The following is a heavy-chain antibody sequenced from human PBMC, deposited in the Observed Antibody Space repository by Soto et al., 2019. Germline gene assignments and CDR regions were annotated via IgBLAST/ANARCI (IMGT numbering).Heavy chain of an antibody. Sequence: VKVSCKASGGTFSSYAISWVRQAPGQGLEWMGGIIPIFGTANYAQKFQGRVTITADESTSTAYMELSSLRSEDTAVYYCARVPSSEYSSSWSDYYYYGMDVWGQGTTVTVSS. CDR3: ARVPSSEYSSSWSDYYYYGMDV. D-gene: IGHD6-13*01. CDR1: GGTFSSYA. J-gene: IGHJ6*02. V-gene: IGHV1-69*01. CDR2: IIPIFGTA.